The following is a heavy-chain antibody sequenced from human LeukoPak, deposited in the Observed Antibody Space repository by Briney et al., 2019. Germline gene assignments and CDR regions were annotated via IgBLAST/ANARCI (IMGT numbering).Heavy chain of an antibody. J-gene: IGHJ4*02. D-gene: IGHD5-24*01. CDR1: GFNVSSNY. Sequence: GGSLRLSCAASGFNVSSNYMSWVRQAPGKGLESVSVIYSGGSTYYADSVKGRFTISRDNSKNTLYLQMNSLRAEDTAVYYCARGDGYNLFDYWGQGTLVTVSS. V-gene: IGHV3-53*01. CDR3: ARGDGYNLFDY. CDR2: IYSGGST.